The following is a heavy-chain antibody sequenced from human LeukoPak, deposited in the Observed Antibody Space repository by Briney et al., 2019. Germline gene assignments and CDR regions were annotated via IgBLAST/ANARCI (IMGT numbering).Heavy chain of an antibody. J-gene: IGHJ4*02. V-gene: IGHV4-59*01. Sequence: SETLSLTCTVSGGSISGYSWTWIRQPPGQGLEWIGYFHNSRTTSYNPSLTGRVIISVDTAMDQISLKLNSVTAADTAVYYCARDKQHSYGRYFDHWGQGALVTVSS. CDR3: ARDKQHSYGRYFDH. CDR2: FHNSRTT. CDR1: GGSISGYS. D-gene: IGHD3-16*01.